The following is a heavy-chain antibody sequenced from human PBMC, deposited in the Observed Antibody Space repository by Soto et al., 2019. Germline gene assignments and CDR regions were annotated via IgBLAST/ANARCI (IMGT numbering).Heavy chain of an antibody. V-gene: IGHV4-59*01. CDR2: IYYSGST. Sequence: SETLSLTCTVSGGSISSYYWSWIRQPPGKGLEWIGYIYYSGSTNYNPTLKSRVTISVDTSKNQFSLKLSSVTAADTAVYYCARSVVRGVSWFDPWGQGTLVTVSS. CDR1: GGSISSYY. J-gene: IGHJ5*02. D-gene: IGHD3-10*01. CDR3: ARSVVRGVSWFDP.